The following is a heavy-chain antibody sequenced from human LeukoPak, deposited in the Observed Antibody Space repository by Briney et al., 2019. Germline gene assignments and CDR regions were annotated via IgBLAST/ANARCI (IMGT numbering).Heavy chain of an antibody. J-gene: IGHJ5*02. Sequence: SVKVSCKASGGTVSSYAISWVRQAPGQGLEWMGGIIPIFGTANYAQKFQGRVTITADKSTSTAYMELSSLRSEDTAVYYCARGSDGSGSLVGTWGQGTLVTVSS. V-gene: IGHV1-69*06. D-gene: IGHD3-10*01. CDR3: ARGSDGSGSLVGT. CDR2: IIPIFGTA. CDR1: GGTVSSYA.